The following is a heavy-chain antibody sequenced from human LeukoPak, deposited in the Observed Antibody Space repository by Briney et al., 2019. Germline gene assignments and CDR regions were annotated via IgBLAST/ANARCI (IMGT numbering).Heavy chain of an antibody. V-gene: IGHV3-30*18. D-gene: IGHD2-2*01. Sequence: GGSLRLSCAASGFTVIDNYMTWVRQAPGKGLEWVAVISYDGRNKHYPDSVKGRFTISRDISTDTLWLQMDSLRTEDTAVYYCAKGPLRGTAAAIDYWGQGTLVTVSS. CDR2: ISYDGRNK. J-gene: IGHJ4*02. CDR3: AKGPLRGTAAAIDY. CDR1: GFTVIDNY.